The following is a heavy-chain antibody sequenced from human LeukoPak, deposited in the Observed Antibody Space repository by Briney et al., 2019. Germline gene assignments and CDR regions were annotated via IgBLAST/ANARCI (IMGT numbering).Heavy chain of an antibody. V-gene: IGHV4-59*12. J-gene: IGHJ5*02. Sequence: SETLSLTCTSSRRSISGYYWRSIRQPPRKRLHSIGYIYYSGTSNYTPSLKIRVTIPVDTSNHQFSLKLSSVTVPDTAVYYCAREPAVDHLSWFDPWGQGTLVTVSS. CDR1: RRSISGYY. CDR3: AREPAVDHLSWFDP. CDR2: IYYSGTS. D-gene: IGHD6-25*01.